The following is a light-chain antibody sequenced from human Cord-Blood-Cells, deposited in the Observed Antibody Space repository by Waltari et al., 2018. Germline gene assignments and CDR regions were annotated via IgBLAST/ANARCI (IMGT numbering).Light chain of an antibody. J-gene: IGKJ5*01. Sequence: EIVLTQSPATLSLSPGERATLSRRASQSVSSSLAWYQQKPGQAPRLLIYDASNRATGIPARFSGSGSETDFTLTISSLEPEDFAVYYCQQRSIWPPIPFGQGTRLEIK. CDR2: DAS. CDR3: QQRSIWPPIP. CDR1: QSVSSS. V-gene: IGKV3-11*01.